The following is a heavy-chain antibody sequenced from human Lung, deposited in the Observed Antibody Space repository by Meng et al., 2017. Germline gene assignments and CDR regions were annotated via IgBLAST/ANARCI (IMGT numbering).Heavy chain of an antibody. Sequence: VQLRQSRAGLLKPSAPLSRTCVVSGGSFSDYDWSWIRQPPGKGLEWIGEINHSGSTNYNPSLESRATISVDTSQNNLSLKLSSVTAADSAVYYCARGPTTMAHDFDYWGQGTLVTVSS. V-gene: IGHV4-34*01. CDR3: ARGPTTMAHDFDY. CDR2: INHSGST. D-gene: IGHD4-11*01. J-gene: IGHJ4*02. CDR1: GGSFSDYD.